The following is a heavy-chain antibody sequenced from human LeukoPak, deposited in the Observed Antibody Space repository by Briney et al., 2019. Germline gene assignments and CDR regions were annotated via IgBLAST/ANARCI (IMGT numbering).Heavy chain of an antibody. Sequence: GGSLRLSCGVSGFTFSSHAMNWVRQAPGTGLQWVSGISGSGVTTYYADSVKGRFTISRDNAKNSLYLQMNSLRAEDTAVYYCASDRFSSGDFWGQGTLVAVSS. CDR1: GFTFSSHA. CDR3: ASDRFSSGDF. CDR2: ISGSGVTT. D-gene: IGHD6-19*01. V-gene: IGHV3-23*01. J-gene: IGHJ4*02.